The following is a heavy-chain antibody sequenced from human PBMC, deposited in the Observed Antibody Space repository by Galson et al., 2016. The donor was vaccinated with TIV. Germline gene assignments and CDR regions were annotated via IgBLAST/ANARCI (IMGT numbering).Heavy chain of an antibody. Sequence: SCKASGYTFTKYGISWVRQAPGQGLEWMGWISAYTGNTKEAQKFHDRVTMTTDTSTSTAYMELRSLTSDDTAVYFCARDHVQGEAVPFTTDCSFCSWGQGTLVTVSS. D-gene: IGHD3-16*01. CDR2: ISAYTGNT. V-gene: IGHV1-18*01. CDR1: GYTFTKYG. J-gene: IGHJ4*02. CDR3: ARDHVQGEAVPFTTDCSFCS.